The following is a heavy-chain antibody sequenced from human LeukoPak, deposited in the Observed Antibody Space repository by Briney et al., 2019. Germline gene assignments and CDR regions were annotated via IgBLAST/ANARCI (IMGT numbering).Heavy chain of an antibody. CDR1: GFTFSSYA. D-gene: IGHD2-2*01. CDR3: AKDTTSSKAHDY. CDR2: ITGSGGST. J-gene: IGHJ4*02. Sequence: PGRSLRLSCAASGFTFSSYAMSWVRQTPGKGLEWVSAITGSGGSTYYADSVKGRFTISRDNSKNTLYLQMTSLRAADTALYSCAKDTTSSKAHDYCGQGTLVTVSS. V-gene: IGHV3-23*01.